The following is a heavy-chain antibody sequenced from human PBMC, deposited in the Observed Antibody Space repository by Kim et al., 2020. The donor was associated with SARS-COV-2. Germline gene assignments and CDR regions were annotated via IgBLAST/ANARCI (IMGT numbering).Heavy chain of an antibody. Sequence: SETLSLTCAVYGGSFSGYYWSWIRQPPGKGLEWIGEINHSGSTNYNPSLKSRVTISVDTSKNQFSLKLSSVTAADTAVYYCARGRRWSNWYFDLWGRGTL. J-gene: IGHJ2*01. CDR3: ARGRRWSNWYFDL. D-gene: IGHD3-3*01. CDR1: GGSFSGYY. V-gene: IGHV4-34*01. CDR2: INHSGST.